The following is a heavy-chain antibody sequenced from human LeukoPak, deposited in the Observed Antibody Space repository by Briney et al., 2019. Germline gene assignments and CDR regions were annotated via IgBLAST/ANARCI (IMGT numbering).Heavy chain of an antibody. CDR2: IYYSGST. D-gene: IGHD1/OR15-1a*01. CDR3: ATRANNDYYYMDV. CDR1: GGSISSSSYY. Sequence: PSETLSLTXTVSGGSISSSSYYWGGIRQPPGKGLEWIGSIYYSGSTYYNPSLKSRVTISVDTSKNQFSLKLSSVTAADTAVYYCATRANNDYYYMDVWGKGTTVTVSS. V-gene: IGHV4-39*01. J-gene: IGHJ6*03.